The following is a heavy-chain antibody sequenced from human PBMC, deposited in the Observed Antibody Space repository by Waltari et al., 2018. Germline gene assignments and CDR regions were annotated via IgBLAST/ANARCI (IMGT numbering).Heavy chain of an antibody. CDR3: ARASLRFLEWLPDHDAFDI. D-gene: IGHD3-3*01. J-gene: IGHJ3*02. V-gene: IGHV1-69*10. CDR1: GGTFSSYA. CDR2: IIPILGIA. Sequence: QVQLVQSGAEVKKPGSSVKVSCKASGGTFSSYAISWVRQAPGQGLEWMGGIIPILGIANYAQKFRGRVTITADKSTSTAYMELSSLRSEDTAVYYCARASLRFLEWLPDHDAFDIWGQGTMVTVSS.